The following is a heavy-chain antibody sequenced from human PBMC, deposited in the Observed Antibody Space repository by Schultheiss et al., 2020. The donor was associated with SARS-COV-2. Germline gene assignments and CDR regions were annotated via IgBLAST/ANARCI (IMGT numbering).Heavy chain of an antibody. J-gene: IGHJ2*01. CDR1: GGSTSSSNW. V-gene: IGHV4-4*02. D-gene: IGHD3-22*01. CDR3: ARRGITMIGEISYWYFDL. CDR2: INHSGST. Sequence: SETLSLTCTVSGGSTSSSNWWTWVRQPPGKGLEWIGEINHSGSTNYNPSLKSRVTISVDTSKNQFSLKLSSVTAADTAVYYCARRGITMIGEISYWYFDLWGRGTLVTVSS.